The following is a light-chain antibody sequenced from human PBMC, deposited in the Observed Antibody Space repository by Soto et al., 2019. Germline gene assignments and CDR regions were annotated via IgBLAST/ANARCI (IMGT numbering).Light chain of an antibody. V-gene: IGKV3-11*01. Sequence: EIVLTQSPATLSLSPGERATLSCRASQNISSSLVWYQQTRGQAPRLLIYDAFNRATGIPARFSGSGSGTDFTLTISSLEPEDFTVYYCQQRINWPLTFGQGTRLEIK. J-gene: IGKJ5*01. CDR3: QQRINWPLT. CDR1: QNISSS. CDR2: DAF.